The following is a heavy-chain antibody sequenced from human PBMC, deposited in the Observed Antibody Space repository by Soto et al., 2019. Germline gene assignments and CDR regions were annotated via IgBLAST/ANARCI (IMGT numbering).Heavy chain of an antibody. Sequence: PSETLSLTGTVSFGSISRYYWSWIRQPPGKGLEWIGYIYYSGSTNYNPSLKSRVTISVDTSKNQFSLKLSSVTAADTAVYYCARHSGFGFHFDSWGLGTLVTVSS. V-gene: IGHV4-59*08. CDR2: IYYSGST. D-gene: IGHD3-3*01. CDR3: ARHSGFGFHFDS. CDR1: FGSISRYY. J-gene: IGHJ4*02.